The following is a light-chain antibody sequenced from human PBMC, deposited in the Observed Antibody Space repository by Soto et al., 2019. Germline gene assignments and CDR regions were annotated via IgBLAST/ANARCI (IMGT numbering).Light chain of an antibody. J-gene: IGLJ3*02. CDR3: AAWDDSLNAPL. CDR2: DNN. Sequence: QSVLTQPPSVSAAPGQKVTISCSGSSSNIGNNYVSWYQQLPGTAPKLLIYDNNKRPSGIPDRFSGSKSGTSASLAISGLQSEDEADYYCAAWDDSLNAPLFGGGTKLTVL. CDR1: SSNIGNNY. V-gene: IGLV1-51*01.